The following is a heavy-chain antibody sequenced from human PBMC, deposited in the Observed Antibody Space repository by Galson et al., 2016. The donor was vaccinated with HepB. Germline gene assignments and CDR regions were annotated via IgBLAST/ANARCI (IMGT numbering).Heavy chain of an antibody. CDR1: GFTFSASA. D-gene: IGHD3-22*01. CDR3: ARDLRNSGYYGGFKGY. J-gene: IGHJ4*02. V-gene: IGHV3-30*04. CDR2: ISYGESNK. Sequence: SLRLSCAASGFTFSASAMHWVRQAPGKGLEWVAVISYGESNKYYADSVKGRFTISRDNSKNTLYLQMNSLRAEDTAVYYCARDLRNSGYYGGFKGYWGQGTLVTVSS.